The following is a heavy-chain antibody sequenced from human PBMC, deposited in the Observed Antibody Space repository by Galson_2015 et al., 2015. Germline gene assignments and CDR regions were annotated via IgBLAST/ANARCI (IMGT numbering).Heavy chain of an antibody. CDR2: IYWNDDK. V-gene: IGHV2-5*01. CDR3: ARASYGSANTLDY. J-gene: IGHJ4*02. Sequence: PALVTPTQTLTLTCTFSGFSLRTPGVGVGVGWIRQPPGKALEWLALIYWNDDKSYSPSLRSRLTISKDTSKNQVVLTMTNMDPVDTATYFCARASYGSANTLDYWGQGTLVTVSS. CDR1: GFSLRTPGVGVG. D-gene: IGHD3-10*01.